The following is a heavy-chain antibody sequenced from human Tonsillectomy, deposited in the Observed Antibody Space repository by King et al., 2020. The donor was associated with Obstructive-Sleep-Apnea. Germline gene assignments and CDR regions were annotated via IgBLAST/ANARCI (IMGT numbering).Heavy chain of an antibody. D-gene: IGHD5-12*01. J-gene: IGHJ5*02. V-gene: IGHV4-38-2*02. CDR1: GYSINSGYY. CDR2: VYHSGNT. Sequence: VQLQESGPGLVKPSETLSLTCTVSGYSINSGYYWGWIRQPPGKGLEWIGSVYHSGNTYYNPSLKSRVTISVHTSQNQFSLRLFSVTAADPAVYYCAREGYGPWGQGALVTVSS. CDR3: AREGYGP.